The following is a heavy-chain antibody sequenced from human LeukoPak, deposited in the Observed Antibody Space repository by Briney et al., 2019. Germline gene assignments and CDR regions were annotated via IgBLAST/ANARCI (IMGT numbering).Heavy chain of an antibody. CDR3: ARAAAGTGFDY. CDR1: GFTFSSYE. Sequence: PGGSLRLSCAASGFTFSSYEMNWVRQAPGKGLEWVSYISNSGGAIYYADSVKGRFTISRDNAKNSLYLQMNSLRAGDTAVYYRARAAAGTGFDYWGQGTLVTVSS. D-gene: IGHD6-13*01. V-gene: IGHV3-48*03. J-gene: IGHJ4*02. CDR2: ISNSGGAI.